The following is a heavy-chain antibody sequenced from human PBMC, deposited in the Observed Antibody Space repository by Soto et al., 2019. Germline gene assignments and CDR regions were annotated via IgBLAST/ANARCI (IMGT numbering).Heavy chain of an antibody. J-gene: IGHJ6*02. CDR2: IYYSGST. CDR3: ARVYSTNVARYYYYYGMDV. V-gene: IGHV4-59*01. CDR1: GGSISSYY. Sequence: SETLSLTCTVSGGSISSYYWSWIRQTTGKGLEWIGYIYYSGSTNYNPSLKSRVTISVDTSKNQFSLKLSSVTAADTAVYYCARVYSTNVARYYYYYGMDVWGQGTTVTVSS. D-gene: IGHD4-4*01.